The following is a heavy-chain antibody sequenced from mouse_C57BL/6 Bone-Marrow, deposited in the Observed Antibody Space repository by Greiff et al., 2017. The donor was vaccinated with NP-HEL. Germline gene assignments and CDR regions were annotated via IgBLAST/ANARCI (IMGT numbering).Heavy chain of an antibody. CDR1: GYTFTSYW. Sequence: VKLQQPGAELVRPGSSVKLSCKASGYTFTSYWMDWVKQRPGQGLEWIGNIYPSDSETHYNQKFKDKATLTVDKSSSTAYMQLSSLTSEDSAVYYCARHPSYYYGSSYGAMDYWGQGTSVTVSS. D-gene: IGHD1-1*01. CDR2: IYPSDSET. CDR3: ARHPSYYYGSSYGAMDY. J-gene: IGHJ4*01. V-gene: IGHV1-61*01.